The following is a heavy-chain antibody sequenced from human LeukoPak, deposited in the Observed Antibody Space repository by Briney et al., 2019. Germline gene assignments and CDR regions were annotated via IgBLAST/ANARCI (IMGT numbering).Heavy chain of an antibody. CDR1: GYTFTGYY. CDR3: ARDRGITMVRGVIVY. D-gene: IGHD3-10*01. Sequence: ASVKVSCKASGYTFTGYYMHWVRQAPGQGLEWMGWINPNSGGTNYAQKFQGRVTMTRYTSISTAYMELSRLRSDDTAVYYCARDRGITMVRGVIVYWGQGTLVTVSS. CDR2: INPNSGGT. J-gene: IGHJ4*02. V-gene: IGHV1-2*02.